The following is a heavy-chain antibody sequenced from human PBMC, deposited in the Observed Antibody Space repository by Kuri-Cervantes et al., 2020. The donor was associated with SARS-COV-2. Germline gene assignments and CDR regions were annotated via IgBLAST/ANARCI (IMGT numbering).Heavy chain of an antibody. CDR3: ARGGYCSGGSCYSVYYYYYYGMDV. V-gene: IGHV3-7*02. Sequence: GESLKISCAASGFTFSSYWMNWVRQAPGKGLEWVASIKQDGSGQYYVDSVKGRFTISRDNAKNSPFLQMNSLRAEDTAVYYCARGGYCSGGSCYSVYYYYYYGMDVWGQGTTVTVSS. J-gene: IGHJ6*02. CDR2: IKQDGSGQ. CDR1: GFTFSSYW. D-gene: IGHD2-15*01.